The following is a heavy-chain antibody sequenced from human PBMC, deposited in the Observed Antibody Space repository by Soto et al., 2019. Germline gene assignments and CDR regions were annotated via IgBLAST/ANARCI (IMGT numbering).Heavy chain of an antibody. CDR2: INHSGST. CDR3: ARTLYYYGSGSLVDY. CDR1: GGSFSGYY. V-gene: IGHV4-34*01. J-gene: IGHJ4*02. Sequence: QVQLQQWGAGLLKPSETLSLTCAVYGGSFSGYYWSWIRQPPGKGLEWIGEINHSGSTNYNPSLKSRVTISVDTSKNQFSLKLSSVTAADTAVYYCARTLYYYGSGSLVDYWGQGTLVTVSS. D-gene: IGHD3-10*01.